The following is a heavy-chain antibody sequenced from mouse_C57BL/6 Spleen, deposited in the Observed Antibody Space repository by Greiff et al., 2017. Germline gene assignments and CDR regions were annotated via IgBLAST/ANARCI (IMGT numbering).Heavy chain of an antibody. V-gene: IGHV1-50*01. D-gene: IGHD1-1*01. CDR1: GYTFTSYW. J-gene: IGHJ4*01. Sequence: QVQLQQPGAELVKPGASVKLSCKASGYTFTSYWMQWVKQRPGQGLEWIGEIDPSDSYTNYNQKFKGKATLTVETSSSTAYMQLSSLTSEDSAVYYCARGVVAYAMDYWGQGTSVTVSS. CDR3: ARGVVAYAMDY. CDR2: IDPSDSYT.